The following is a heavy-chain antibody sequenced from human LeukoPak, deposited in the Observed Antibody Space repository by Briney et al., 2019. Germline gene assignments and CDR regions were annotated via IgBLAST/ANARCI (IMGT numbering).Heavy chain of an antibody. V-gene: IGHV4-59*01. J-gene: IGHJ4*02. Sequence: PSETLSLTCTVSGGSISSYYWSWIRQPPGKGLEWIGYIYYSGSTNYNPSLKSRVTISVDTSKNQFSLKLSSVTAADTAVYYCARDRGELPDYWGQGTLVTVSS. CDR3: ARDRGELPDY. CDR1: GGSISSYY. D-gene: IGHD1-26*01. CDR2: IYYSGST.